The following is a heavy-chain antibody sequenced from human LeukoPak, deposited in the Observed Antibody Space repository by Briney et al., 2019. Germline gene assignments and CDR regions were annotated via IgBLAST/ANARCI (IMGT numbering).Heavy chain of an antibody. J-gene: IGHJ4*02. Sequence: ASVKVSCKASGYTFTSYDINWVRQATGQGLEWMGWMNPNSGNTGYAQKFQGRVTMTRDTSTSTVYMELSSLRSEDTAVYYCARASSSSSFDYWGQGALVTVSS. CDR2: MNPNSGNT. V-gene: IGHV1-8*01. CDR3: ARASSSSSFDY. CDR1: GYTFTSYD. D-gene: IGHD6-6*01.